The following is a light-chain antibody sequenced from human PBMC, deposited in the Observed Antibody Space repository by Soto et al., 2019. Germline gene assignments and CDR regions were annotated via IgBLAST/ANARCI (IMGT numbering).Light chain of an antibody. CDR1: QGISTW. J-gene: IGKJ1*01. CDR3: QQYNRYPRT. V-gene: IGKV1D-16*01. CDR2: GAS. Sequence: DIQMTQFPSSVSASVGDRVNITCRASQGISTWLAWYQQKPERAPKSLIYGASRLQSGVPPRFSGSVSETDFTLTISSLQPEDFATYYCQQYNRYPRTFGQGTKVEIK.